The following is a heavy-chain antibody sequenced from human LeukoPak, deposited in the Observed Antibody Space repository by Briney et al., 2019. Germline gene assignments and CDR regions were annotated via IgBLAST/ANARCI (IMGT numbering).Heavy chain of an antibody. J-gene: IGHJ4*02. V-gene: IGHV4-34*01. CDR3: PREGLKNVHSPPGY. Sequence: SETLSLTCAVYGGSLSGYYWTWIRQPPGKGLEWMGEIKQSGRTNHNPSFKGRISTSIDTSKNQFSLKLTSVTSADTACYYWPREGLKNVHSPPGYWGEGNLVTVPS. CDR2: IKQSGRT. D-gene: IGHD4-11*01. CDR1: GGSLSGYY.